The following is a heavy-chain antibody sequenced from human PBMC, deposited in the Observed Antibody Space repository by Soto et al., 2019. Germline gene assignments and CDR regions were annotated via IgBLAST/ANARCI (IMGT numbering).Heavy chain of an antibody. CDR3: ARGEWFVRGYGMDV. J-gene: IGHJ6*02. Sequence: SETLSLTCTVSGGSISRGGYYWNWIRQHPGKGLEWIGYIFYSGTTYYNPSLKSRVTISVDRSKNQFSLKLSSVTAADTAVYYCARGEWFVRGYGMDVWGRGTTVTVSS. V-gene: IGHV4-31*03. CDR1: GGSISRGGYY. CDR2: IFYSGTT. D-gene: IGHD3-3*01.